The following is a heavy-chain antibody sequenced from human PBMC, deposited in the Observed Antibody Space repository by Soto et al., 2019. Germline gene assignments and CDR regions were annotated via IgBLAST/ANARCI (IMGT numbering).Heavy chain of an antibody. CDR1: GGSFSGWH. Sequence: QVQVQQWGAGLLKFSETLSLTCAVNGGSFSGWHWNWLRQPPGKGLEWIGEASHTGGTNYNPSLESRVTISVDRSRNQLSLKLTSVSAADTAVYYCARRRNLDVWGPGTTVIVSS. V-gene: IGHV4-34*01. CDR3: ARRRNLDV. D-gene: IGHD1-1*01. CDR2: ASHTGGT. J-gene: IGHJ6*02.